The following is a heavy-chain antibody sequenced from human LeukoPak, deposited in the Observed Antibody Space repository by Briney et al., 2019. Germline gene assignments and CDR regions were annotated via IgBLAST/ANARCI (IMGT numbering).Heavy chain of an antibody. CDR2: IYDRGPA. Sequence: SETLSLTCTVSGGSISSYYWSWIRQPPGKGLEWIGCIYDRGPAHYNPSLKSRFTISVDRPKNQFFLNVTSLTAADTAVYYCARSRQASGLFSSWGQGTLVVVSS. CDR3: ARSRQASGLFSS. CDR1: GGSISSYY. V-gene: IGHV4-59*12. D-gene: IGHD3-10*01. J-gene: IGHJ5*02.